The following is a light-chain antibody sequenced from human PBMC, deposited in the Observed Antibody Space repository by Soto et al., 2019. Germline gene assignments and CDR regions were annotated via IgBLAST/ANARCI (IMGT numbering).Light chain of an antibody. V-gene: IGKV3-20*01. J-gene: IGKJ1*01. CDR1: QSVSNSY. Sequence: EIGLTQSPGTLSLSPGERATLSCGASQSVSNSYLAWYQPKPGQAPRLLIYGTSSRATGIPDRFSGSGSGTDFTLTISRLEPEDFEMYYCQQYGSSPPWTFGQGTKVDIK. CDR2: GTS. CDR3: QQYGSSPPWT.